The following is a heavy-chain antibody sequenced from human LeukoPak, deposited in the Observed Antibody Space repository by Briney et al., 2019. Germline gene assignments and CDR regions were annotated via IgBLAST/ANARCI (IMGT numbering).Heavy chain of an antibody. CDR3: ARSRRDNYYYYYGMDV. J-gene: IGHJ6*02. CDR2: ISSSDTTI. D-gene: IGHD5-24*01. V-gene: IGHV3-48*03. Sequence: GGSLRLSCTASGFTFSSYEMTWVRQAPGKGLEWVSDISSSDTTIHYADSVKGRFTISRDNARNSLYLQMNSLRAEDTAVYYCARSRRDNYYYYYGMDVWGQGTTVTVSS. CDR1: GFTFSSYE.